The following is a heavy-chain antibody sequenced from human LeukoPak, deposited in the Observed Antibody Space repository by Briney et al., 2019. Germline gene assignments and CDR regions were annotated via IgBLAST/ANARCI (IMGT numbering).Heavy chain of an antibody. D-gene: IGHD1-26*01. CDR1: GFTFSSYE. CDR3: AREVFGELLGMDY. J-gene: IGHJ4*02. V-gene: IGHV3-48*03. Sequence: GGCLRLSCAASGFTFSSYEMNWVRQAPGKGLEWVSYISSSGSTIYYADSVKGRFTISRDNAKNSLYLQMNSLRAEDTAVYYCAREVFGELLGMDYWGQGTLVTVSS. CDR2: ISSSGSTI.